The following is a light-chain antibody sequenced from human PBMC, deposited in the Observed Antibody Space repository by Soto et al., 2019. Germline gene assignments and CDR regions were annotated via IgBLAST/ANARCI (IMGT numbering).Light chain of an antibody. CDR1: QSISSSY. CDR2: GAF. CDR3: QQYGSSPT. V-gene: IGKV3-20*01. J-gene: IGKJ1*01. Sequence: EIVLTQSPGTLSLSPGERATLSCRASQSISSSYLAWYQQKPGQAPRLLIYGAFNRATGIPDRFSGSGSGTDFTLTTSRLEPEDFAVYYCQQYGSSPTFGQGTKV.